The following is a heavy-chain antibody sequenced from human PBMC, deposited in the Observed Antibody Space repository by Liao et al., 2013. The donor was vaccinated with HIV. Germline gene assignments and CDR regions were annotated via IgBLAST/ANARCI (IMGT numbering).Heavy chain of an antibody. J-gene: IGHJ4*02. CDR3: AREDYASGAYPID. Sequence: QLQLQESGPGLVKPSETLSLTCTVSGGSISSSSYFWGWIRQPPGKGLQWIGNIYHSGTAYYNPSLNSRVTISLDPSKSQFSLNLRSVTAADTAVYYCAREDYASGAYPIDWGQGTLVTVSS. D-gene: IGHD3-10*01. CDR2: IYHSGTA. V-gene: IGHV4-39*07. CDR1: GGSISSSSYF.